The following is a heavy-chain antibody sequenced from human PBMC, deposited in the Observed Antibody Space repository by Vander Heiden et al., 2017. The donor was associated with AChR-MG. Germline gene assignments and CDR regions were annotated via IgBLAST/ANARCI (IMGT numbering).Heavy chain of an antibody. J-gene: IGHJ6*04. D-gene: IGHD4-4*01. CDR2: ILYDGSNK. CDR3: ARDGDYSNTGGV. Sequence: QVQLVESGGGVVQPGRSLRLSCAASGFTFRSYGMPRVRQAPGKGLEWVAVILYDGSNKYYADSVKGPFTISRDNSKNTLYLQMNSLRGGDTAVYYCARDGDYSNTGGVWGKGTTVTVSS. CDR1: GFTFRSYG. V-gene: IGHV3-33*01.